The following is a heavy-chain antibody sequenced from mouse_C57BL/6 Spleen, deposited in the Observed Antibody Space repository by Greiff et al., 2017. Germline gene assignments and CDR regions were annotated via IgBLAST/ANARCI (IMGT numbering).Heavy chain of an antibody. Sequence: EVKLMESEGGLVQPGSSMKLSCTASGFTFSDYYMAWVRQVPEKGLEWVANINYDGSSTYYLESLKSRFIFSRDNAEIILYLQMSSLKSEDTATYYCARGYGYDVWGTGTTVTVSS. CDR1: GFTFSDYY. J-gene: IGHJ1*03. CDR3: ARGYGYDV. CDR2: INYDGSST. D-gene: IGHD2-2*01. V-gene: IGHV5-16*01.